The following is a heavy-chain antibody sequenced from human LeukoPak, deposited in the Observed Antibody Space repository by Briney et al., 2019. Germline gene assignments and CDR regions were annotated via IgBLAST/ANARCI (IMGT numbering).Heavy chain of an antibody. V-gene: IGHV3-15*01. J-gene: IGHJ1*01. CDR1: GFTFSNAW. CDR2: IKSKTDGGTT. CDR3: TTDDDFWSGYGEQH. Sequence: AGGSLRLSCAASGFTFSNAWMSWVRQAPGKGLEWVGRIKSKTDGGTTDYAAPVKGRFTISRDDSKNTLYLQMNSLKTEDTAVYYCTTDDDFWSGYGEQHWGQGTLVTVSS. D-gene: IGHD3-3*01.